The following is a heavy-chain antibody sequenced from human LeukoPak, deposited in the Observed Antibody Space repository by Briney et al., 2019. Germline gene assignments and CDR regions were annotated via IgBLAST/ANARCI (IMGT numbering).Heavy chain of an antibody. CDR3: ARDACSSTICQAGGNWFDP. CDR2: INPSGGSR. CDR1: GYTFTSYY. Sequence: VASVTVSCKASGYTFTSYYMHWVRQAPGQGLEWMGTINPSGGSRSYAQKFQGRVTMTRDTSTSTVYMELSSLRSEDTAVYFCARDACSSTICQAGGNWFDPWGQGTLVIVS. D-gene: IGHD2-2*01. J-gene: IGHJ5*02. V-gene: IGHV1-46*01.